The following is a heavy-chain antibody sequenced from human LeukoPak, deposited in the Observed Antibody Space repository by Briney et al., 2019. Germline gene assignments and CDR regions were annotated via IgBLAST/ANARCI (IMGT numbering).Heavy chain of an antibody. V-gene: IGHV3-23*01. J-gene: IGHJ4*02. CDR3: AKTTVGYSSGRYPGWPADC. CDR1: GFTFSSYA. Sequence: LSGGSLRLSCAASGFTFSSYAMSWVRQAPGKGLEWVSAISGSGGSTYYADSVKGRFTISRDNSKNTVYLQMNSLTADDTAIYYCAKTTVGYSSGRYPGWPADCWGQGTLATVSS. D-gene: IGHD6-19*01. CDR2: ISGSGGST.